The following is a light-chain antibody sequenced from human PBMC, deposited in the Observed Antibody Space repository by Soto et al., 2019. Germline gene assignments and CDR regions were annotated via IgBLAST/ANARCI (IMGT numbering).Light chain of an antibody. V-gene: IGKV3-11*01. Sequence: EIVLTQSPATLSLSPGERATLSCRASQSVSIYLAWYQQKPGQAPRLLIYDASNRATGIPARFSGSGSGTDFTLTISSLEPEDFAVYYCQQRSNWPRVYTFGQGTKLEIK. CDR1: QSVSIY. CDR2: DAS. CDR3: QQRSNWPRVYT. J-gene: IGKJ2*01.